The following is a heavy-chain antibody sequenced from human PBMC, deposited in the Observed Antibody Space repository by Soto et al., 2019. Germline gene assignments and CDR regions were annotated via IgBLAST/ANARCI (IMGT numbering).Heavy chain of an antibody. CDR1: GYTFTSYA. CDR2: MNPNSGNT. D-gene: IGHD3-10*01. Sequence: QVQLMQSGAEVKKPGASVKVACKASGYTFTSYALKWVRQATGQGLAWMGWMNPNSGNTGYAQKFQGRVTMTRNTSISTAYMELRSLRSEDTAVYYCARGPPIIERPRFDPWGQGTLVTVSS. CDR3: ARGPPIIERPRFDP. V-gene: IGHV1-8*01. J-gene: IGHJ5*02.